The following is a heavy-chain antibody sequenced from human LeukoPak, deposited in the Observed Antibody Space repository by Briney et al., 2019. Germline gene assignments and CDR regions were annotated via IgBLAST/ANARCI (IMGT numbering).Heavy chain of an antibody. J-gene: IGHJ3*02. CDR3: ARRSALRAFDI. Sequence: SETLSLTCAVYGGSFSGYYWSWIRQPPGKGLEWIGEINHSGSTNYNPSLKSRVTISVDTSKNQFSLKLSSVTAADTAVYYCARRSALRAFDIWGQGTMVTVSS. D-gene: IGHD4/OR15-4a*01. CDR2: INHSGST. CDR1: GGSFSGYY. V-gene: IGHV4-34*01.